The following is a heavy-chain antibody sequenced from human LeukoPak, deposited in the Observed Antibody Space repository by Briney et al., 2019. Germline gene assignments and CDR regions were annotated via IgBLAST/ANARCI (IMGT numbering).Heavy chain of an antibody. J-gene: IGHJ4*02. V-gene: IGHV2-5*02. CDR1: VFSLSTSGVG. CDR2: TYWDDDK. D-gene: IGHD2-2*01. CDR3: AHSWYQLLWSRPFDY. Sequence: ETGPTLVNPTQTLTLTCTFSVFSLSTSGVGVSWIRQPPGKALEWLALTYWDDDKRYCPSPERRLTITKDTSKNQVVLTMTNMDPVNTATYYCAHSWYQLLWSRPFDYCSQGTLVTVSS.